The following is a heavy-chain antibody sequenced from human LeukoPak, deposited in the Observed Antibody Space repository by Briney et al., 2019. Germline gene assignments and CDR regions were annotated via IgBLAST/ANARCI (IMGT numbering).Heavy chain of an antibody. V-gene: IGHV3-30*03. CDR3: ARDGAYYGLGRYYNYGMDV. Sequence: GGSLRLSRAASGFTFSSYGMHGVRPAPRKGLEWVAGISYAGSNKYYAHSAKGRFTISRNNSKNTLYLQMNNLRADDTAVCYCARDGAYYGLGRYYNYGMDVWGKGTTDTVSS. D-gene: IGHD3-10*01. J-gene: IGHJ6*04. CDR2: ISYAGSNK. CDR1: GFTFSSYG.